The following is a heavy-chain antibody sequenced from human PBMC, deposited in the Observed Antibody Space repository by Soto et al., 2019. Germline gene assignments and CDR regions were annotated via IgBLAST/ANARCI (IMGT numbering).Heavy chain of an antibody. Sequence: GGSLRLSCAASGFTFSSYSMNWVRQAPGKGLEWVSSISSSSSYIYYADSVKGRFTISRDNAKNSLYLQMNSLRAEDTAVYYCARALSSGKNWFDPWGQGTLVTVSS. J-gene: IGHJ5*02. D-gene: IGHD3-22*01. CDR1: GFTFSSYS. CDR3: ARALSSGKNWFDP. CDR2: ISSSSSYI. V-gene: IGHV3-21*01.